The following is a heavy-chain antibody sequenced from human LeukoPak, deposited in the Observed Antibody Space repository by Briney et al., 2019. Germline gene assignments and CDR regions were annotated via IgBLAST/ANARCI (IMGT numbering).Heavy chain of an antibody. D-gene: IGHD6-13*01. CDR2: IRGDESRK. J-gene: IGHJ4*02. Sequence: GGSLRLSCTASDFSFSNYWMTWLRQAPGKGLEWVANIRGDESRKYYLDSVTGRFTISRDNSKNTLYLQMNSLRAEDTAVYYCARELPHRKAAAGGAFDYWGQGTLVTVSS. CDR1: DFSFSNYW. V-gene: IGHV3-7*01. CDR3: ARELPHRKAAAGGAFDY.